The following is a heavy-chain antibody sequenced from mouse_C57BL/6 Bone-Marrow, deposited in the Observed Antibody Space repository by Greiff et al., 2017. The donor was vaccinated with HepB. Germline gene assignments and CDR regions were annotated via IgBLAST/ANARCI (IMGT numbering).Heavy chain of an antibody. V-gene: IGHV5-4*01. Sequence: VQLQQSGGGLVKPGGSLKLSCAASGFTFSSYAMSWVRQTPEKRLEWVATISDGGSYTYYPDNVKGRFTISRDNAKNNLYLQMSHLKSEDTAMYYCARDRPPYWGQGTSVTVSS. CDR1: GFTFSSYA. CDR2: ISDGGSYT. CDR3: ARDRPPY. J-gene: IGHJ4*01.